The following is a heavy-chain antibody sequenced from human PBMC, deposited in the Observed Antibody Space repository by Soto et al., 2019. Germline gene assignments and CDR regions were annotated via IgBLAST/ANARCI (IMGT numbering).Heavy chain of an antibody. V-gene: IGHV1-46*01. CDR1: GYTFTSYY. CDR2: INPSGGST. CDR3: ALEIGDTVGKYYYYMDV. J-gene: IGHJ6*03. D-gene: IGHD4-17*01. Sequence: VASVKVSCKASGYTFTSYYMHWVRQAPGKGLEWMGIINPSGGSTSYAQKFQGRVTMTRDTSTSTVYMELSSLRSEDTAVYYCALEIGDTVGKYYYYMDVWGKGTTVTVSS.